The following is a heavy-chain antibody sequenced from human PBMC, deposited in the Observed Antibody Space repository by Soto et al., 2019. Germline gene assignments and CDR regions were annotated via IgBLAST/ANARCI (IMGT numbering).Heavy chain of an antibody. J-gene: IGHJ6*02. CDR2: ISAYNGNT. CDR3: ARDRGDYYYYYGMDV. Sequence: QVQLVQSGAEVKKPGASVKVSCKASGYTFTSYGIGWVRQAPGQGLEWMGWISAYNGNTNYAQKLQGRVTMTTDTSTSTAYMELRSLRSDDTAVYYCARDRGDYYYYYGMDVWGQGTTVTVSS. D-gene: IGHD3-10*01. V-gene: IGHV1-18*01. CDR1: GYTFTSYG.